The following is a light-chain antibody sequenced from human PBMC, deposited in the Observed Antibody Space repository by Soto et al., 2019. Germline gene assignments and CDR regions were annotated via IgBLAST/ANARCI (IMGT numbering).Light chain of an antibody. V-gene: IGLV1-47*01. CDR3: AAWDDSLSGRV. CDR2: RNN. CDR1: SSNIGSDY. Sequence: QSVLTQPPSASGTPGQRVTISCSGSSSNIGSDYVYWFQQLPGTAPKVLIYRNNQRPSGVPERFSGSKSGTSASLAISGLRSEDEADYYCAAWDDSLSGRVFGGGTQLTVL. J-gene: IGLJ7*01.